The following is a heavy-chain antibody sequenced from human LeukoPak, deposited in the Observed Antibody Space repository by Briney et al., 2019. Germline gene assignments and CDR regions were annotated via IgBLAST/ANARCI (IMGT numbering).Heavy chain of an antibody. Sequence: GGSLRLSCAASGFTFSSYAMSWVRQAPGKGLEWVSAISGSGGSTYYADSVKGRFTISRDNSKNTLYLQMNSLRAEDTAVYYCAKGYRSYYGSGSYDYWGQGTLVTVSS. CDR1: GFTFSSYA. CDR3: AKGYRSYYGSGSYDY. D-gene: IGHD3-10*01. CDR2: ISGSGGST. V-gene: IGHV3-23*01. J-gene: IGHJ4*02.